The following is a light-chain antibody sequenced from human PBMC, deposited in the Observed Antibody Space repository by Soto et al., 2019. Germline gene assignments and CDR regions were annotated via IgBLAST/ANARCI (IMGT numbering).Light chain of an antibody. CDR1: QSIGSW. CDR3: QQFNFYPYT. J-gene: IGKJ2*01. V-gene: IGKV1-5*03. Sequence: DIQMTQSPSTLSASVGDRVTITCRASQSIGSWLAWYHQKPGKAPKLLIYKASSLEGGVPSRFSGNGSGTEFTLTINSLQPDDFATYYCQQFNFYPYTFGQGTELEI. CDR2: KAS.